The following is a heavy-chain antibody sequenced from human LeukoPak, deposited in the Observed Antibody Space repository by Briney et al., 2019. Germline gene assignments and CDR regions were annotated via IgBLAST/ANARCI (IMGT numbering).Heavy chain of an antibody. J-gene: IGHJ4*02. CDR3: AKDSSRITVAGTYGNY. D-gene: IGHD6-19*01. Sequence: GGSLRLSCAASGFTFSSYGMHWVRQAPGKGLEWVAFIRYDGSNKYYADSVKGRFTISRDNSKNTLYLQMNSLRAEDTAVYYCAKDSSRITVAGTYGNYWGQGTLVTVSS. CDR2: IRYDGSNK. CDR1: GFTFSSYG. V-gene: IGHV3-30*02.